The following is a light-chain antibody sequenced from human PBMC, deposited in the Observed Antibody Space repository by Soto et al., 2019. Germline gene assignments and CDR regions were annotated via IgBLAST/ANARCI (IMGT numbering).Light chain of an antibody. Sequence: QSVLTQPASVSGSPGQSITISCTGTSSDVGSYNVVSWYQQHPGKAPKLLIYEVSKRPSGVSDRFSGSKSGNTASLTISGLQAEDEADYHCCSYAGSSSAYVFGTGTSSPS. CDR1: SSDVGSYNV. CDR2: EVS. CDR3: CSYAGSSSAYV. J-gene: IGLJ1*01. V-gene: IGLV2-23*02.